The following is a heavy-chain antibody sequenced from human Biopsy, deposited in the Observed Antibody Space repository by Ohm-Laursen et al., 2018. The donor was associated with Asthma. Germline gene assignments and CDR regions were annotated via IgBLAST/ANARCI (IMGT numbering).Heavy chain of an antibody. V-gene: IGHV1-69*13. CDR2: IIPIFGTA. CDR1: GDSFSSYA. Sequence: GASVKVSCKASGDSFSSYAISWVRQAPGQGLEWMGGIIPIFGTANYAQMFEGRVTITADESTSTAYMELSSLSSEDTAVYYCARGYSGSDRIVYYYSGLEVWGQGTTVTVSS. D-gene: IGHD5-12*01. J-gene: IGHJ6*02. CDR3: ARGYSGSDRIVYYYSGLEV.